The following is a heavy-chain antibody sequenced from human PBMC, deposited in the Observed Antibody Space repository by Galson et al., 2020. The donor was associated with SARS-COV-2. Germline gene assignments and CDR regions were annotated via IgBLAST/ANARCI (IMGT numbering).Heavy chain of an antibody. D-gene: IGHD3-3*01. CDR3: ARDGVGTIFGVVISWFDP. CDR2: ISLSSSDI. Sequence: GGSLRLSCAASGFTFSSYNMNWVRQAPGKGLEWVSSISLSSSDIYYADSVKGRFTISRDNAKNSLYLQMNSLRAEDTAVYFCARDGVGTIFGVVISWFDPWGQGTLVTVSS. V-gene: IGHV3-21*01. J-gene: IGHJ5*02. CDR1: GFTFSSYN.